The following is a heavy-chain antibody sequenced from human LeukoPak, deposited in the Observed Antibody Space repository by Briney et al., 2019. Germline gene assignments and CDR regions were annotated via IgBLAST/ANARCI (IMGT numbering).Heavy chain of an antibody. CDR1: GGSISSYY. CDR2: IYYSGST. CDR3: TRWATLGPFDY. J-gene: IGHJ4*02. Sequence: PSETLSLTCTVSGGSISSYYWSWIRQPPGKGLEWIGYIYYSGSTNYNPSLKSRVTISVDKSKNQFSLKLSSVTAADTAVYYCTRWATLGPFDYWGQGTLVTVSS. D-gene: IGHD4-23*01. V-gene: IGHV4-59*12.